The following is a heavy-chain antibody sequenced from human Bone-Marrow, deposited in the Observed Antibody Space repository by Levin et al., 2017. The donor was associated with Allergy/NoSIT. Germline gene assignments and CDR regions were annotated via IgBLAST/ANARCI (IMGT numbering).Heavy chain of an antibody. CDR3: ARGFSRELGYHYYVGMDL. V-gene: IGHV3-20*01. J-gene: IGHJ6*02. CDR1: GFIFDDYG. D-gene: IGHD3-10*01. Sequence: GGSLRLSCSASGFIFDDYGMSWVRQVPGKGLEWVAGINWNGDGAVYADSVKDRFTISRDNAKNSLYLRVSRLRAEDTAVYHCARGFSRELGYHYYVGMDLWGQGTTVTVS. CDR2: INWNGDGA.